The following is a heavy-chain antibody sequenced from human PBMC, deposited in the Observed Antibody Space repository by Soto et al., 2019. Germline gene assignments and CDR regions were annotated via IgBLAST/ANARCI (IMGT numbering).Heavy chain of an antibody. Sequence: KPSETLSLTCTVSSDSISSYYWNWIRQPPGKGLEWIGYVSYSGSTNYNPSLKSRVTISLDTSKNQFSLRLTSVTAADTAVYYCTTDLNIMWFFSWGQGILVTVSS. V-gene: IGHV4-59*12. CDR1: SDSISSYY. J-gene: IGHJ5*01. CDR2: VSYSGST. CDR3: TTDLNIMWFFS.